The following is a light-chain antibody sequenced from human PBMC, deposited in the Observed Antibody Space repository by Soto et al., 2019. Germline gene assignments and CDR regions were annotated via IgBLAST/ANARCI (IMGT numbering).Light chain of an antibody. CDR3: QTWAPGIRV. CDR1: SGHSDYA. CDR2: VSTDGSH. J-gene: IGLJ2*01. Sequence: QLVLTQSPSASASLGASVKLTCTLSSGHSDYAIAWHQKQADKGPRYLMKVSTDGSHTKGNGIPDRFSGSSSGADRYLTISSLQPDEEADYYCQTWAPGIRVFGGGTKLTVL. V-gene: IGLV4-69*01.